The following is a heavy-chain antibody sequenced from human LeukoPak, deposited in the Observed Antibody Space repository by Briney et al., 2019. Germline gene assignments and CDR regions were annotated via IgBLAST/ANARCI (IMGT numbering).Heavy chain of an antibody. V-gene: IGHV3-11*01. J-gene: IGHJ1*01. CDR3: ARGSSGYYVPAEYFQH. CDR1: GFTFSDYY. Sequence: GGSLRLSSAASGFTFSDYYMTWIRQAPGKGLEWVSYISSSGSTIYYADSVKGRFTISRDNAKNSLYLQMNSLRAEDTAVYYCARGSSGYYVPAEYFQHWGQGTLVTVSS. D-gene: IGHD3-22*01. CDR2: ISSSGSTI.